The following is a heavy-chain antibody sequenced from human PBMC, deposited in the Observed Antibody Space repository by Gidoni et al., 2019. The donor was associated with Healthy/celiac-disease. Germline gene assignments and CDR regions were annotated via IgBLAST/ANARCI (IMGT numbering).Heavy chain of an antibody. D-gene: IGHD2-2*02. CDR3: ARGQLVVVVVPAAIAWGWFDP. V-gene: IGHV4-34*01. CDR1: GASFSGYY. Sequence: QVQLQQWGAGLLKPSETLSLTCAVYGASFSGYYWSGIRQPPGKGLEWIGEINHSGSTNYNPSLKSRVTISVDTSKNQFSLKLSSVTTADTAVYYCARGQLVVVVVPAAIAWGWFDPWGQGTLVTVSS. J-gene: IGHJ5*02. CDR2: INHSGST.